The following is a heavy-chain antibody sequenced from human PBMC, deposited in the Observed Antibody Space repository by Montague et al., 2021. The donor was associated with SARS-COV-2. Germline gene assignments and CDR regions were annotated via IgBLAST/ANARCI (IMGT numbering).Heavy chain of an antibody. CDR3: ARGGYYDSSGYSLLYYYYGMDV. CDR2: IYYSGST. J-gene: IGHJ6*02. V-gene: IGHV4-31*03. D-gene: IGHD3-22*01. Sequence: TLSLTCTVSGGSISSGRYYWSWIRQHPGKGLEWIGYIYYSGSTYYNPSLKSRVTISVDTSKNQFSLKLSSVTAADTAVYYCARGGYYDSSGYSLLYYYYGMDVWGQGTTVTVPS. CDR1: GGSISSGRYY.